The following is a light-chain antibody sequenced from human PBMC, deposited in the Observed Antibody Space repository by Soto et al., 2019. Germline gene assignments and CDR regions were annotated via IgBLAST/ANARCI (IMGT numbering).Light chain of an antibody. J-gene: IGLJ2*01. CDR1: SSDVGGYNY. Sequence: QSALTQPPSASGSPGQSVTISCTGTSSDVGGYNYVSWYQQHPGKAPKLMIYEVSKRPSGVPDRFSGSKSGNTASLTVSGLQAEDETDYYCSSYAGSNLVVFGGGTQLIVL. CDR3: SSYAGSNLVV. V-gene: IGLV2-8*01. CDR2: EVS.